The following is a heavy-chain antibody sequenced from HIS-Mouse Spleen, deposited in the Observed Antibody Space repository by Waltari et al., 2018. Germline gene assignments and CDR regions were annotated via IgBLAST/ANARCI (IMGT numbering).Heavy chain of an antibody. CDR3: ARDRELYFDY. CDR2: IYYSGST. J-gene: IGHJ4*02. CDR1: GGSISSSSYY. V-gene: IGHV4-39*07. Sequence: QLQLQESGPGLVKPSETLSLTCTVSGGSISSSSYYWGWIRQPPGKGLEWIGSIYYSGSTYYNPSLKSRVTISVDTSKNQFSLKPSSVTAADTAVYYCARDRELYFDYWGQGTLVTVSS. D-gene: IGHD1-26*01.